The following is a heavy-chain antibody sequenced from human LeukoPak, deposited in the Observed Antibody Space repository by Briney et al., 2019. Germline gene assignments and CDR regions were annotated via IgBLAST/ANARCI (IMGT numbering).Heavy chain of an antibody. V-gene: IGHV3-48*03. Sequence: PGGSLRLSCAASGFTFSSYEMNWVRQAPGKGLEWVSYISSSGSTIYYADSVKGRFTISRDNSKNTLYLQMNSLRAEDTAVYYCAKDLEQYYDFWTVWGKGTTVTVSS. CDR3: AKDLEQYYDFWTV. CDR2: ISSSGSTI. D-gene: IGHD3-3*01. J-gene: IGHJ6*04. CDR1: GFTFSSYE.